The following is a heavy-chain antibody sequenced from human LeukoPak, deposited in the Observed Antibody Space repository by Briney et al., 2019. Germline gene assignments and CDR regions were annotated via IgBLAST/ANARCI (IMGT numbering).Heavy chain of an antibody. Sequence: GGSLRLSCAVSGFTFTSYGMHWVRQAPGKGLEWVAVISSDGSHTYYAGSVKGRFTISRDNSKKMLYLQMNSLRAEDTAVFYCAKEGRATTVDYWGQGTLVAVSS. CDR3: AKEGRATTVDY. CDR1: GFTFTSYG. D-gene: IGHD1-26*01. V-gene: IGHV3-30*18. J-gene: IGHJ4*02. CDR2: ISSDGSHT.